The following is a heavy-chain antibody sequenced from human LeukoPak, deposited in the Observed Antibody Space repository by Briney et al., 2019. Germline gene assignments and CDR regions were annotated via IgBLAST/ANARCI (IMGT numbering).Heavy chain of an antibody. CDR1: GDSISSGTHY. CDR2: VYYSGST. J-gene: IGHJ3*02. D-gene: IGHD2-2*01. CDR3: ARYYQLRDAFDI. Sequence: PSETLSLTCTVSGDSISSGTHYWGWMRQPPGKGLEWIGSVYYSGSTYYHPSLKSRVTISVDTSKNQFSLKLSSVTAADTAVYFCARYYQLRDAFDIWGQGTMVTVSS. V-gene: IGHV4-39*01.